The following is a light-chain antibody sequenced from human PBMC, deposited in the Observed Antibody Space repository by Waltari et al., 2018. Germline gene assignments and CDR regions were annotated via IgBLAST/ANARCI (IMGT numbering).Light chain of an antibody. CDR1: ALPNQY. CDR3: QSAESSGGLEV. Sequence: VSPGQTARITCSGDALPNQYAYWYQQKPGQAPLLIIYKDTARPSGNPERFSGSSSGTTVTLTISGVQAEDEADYYCQSAESSGGLEVFGRGTKLTVL. J-gene: IGLJ3*02. V-gene: IGLV3-25*03. CDR2: KDT.